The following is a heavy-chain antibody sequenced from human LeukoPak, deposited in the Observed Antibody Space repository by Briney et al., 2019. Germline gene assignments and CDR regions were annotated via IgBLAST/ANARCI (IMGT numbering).Heavy chain of an antibody. D-gene: IGHD5-12*01. CDR1: GFSFSTFG. CDR2: IRYDGNDK. Sequence: GGSLRLSCAASGFSFSTFGMYWVRQVPGKGLEWVAFIRYDGNDKYYGDSAKDRFTISRDNSKNTLYLQMNSLTTDDTGVYYCAKDSQMDVGSDYYYYFYMDVWGRGTTVTVSS. CDR3: AKDSQMDVGSDYYYYFYMDV. V-gene: IGHV3-30*02. J-gene: IGHJ6*03.